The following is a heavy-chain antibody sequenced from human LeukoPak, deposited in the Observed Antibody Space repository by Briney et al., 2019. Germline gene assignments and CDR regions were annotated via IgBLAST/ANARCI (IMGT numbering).Heavy chain of an antibody. D-gene: IGHD1-7*01. V-gene: IGHV3-66*01. CDR1: GFTVSSNY. J-gene: IGHJ4*02. CDR2: IYSGGST. CDR3: ASGTVGNYALDY. Sequence: PGGSLRLSCAASGFTVSSNYMSWVRQAPGRGLEWVSVIYSGGSTYYADSVKGRFTISRDNAKNSLYLQVDSLRVEDTAVYFCASGTVGNYALDYWGQGTLVTVSS.